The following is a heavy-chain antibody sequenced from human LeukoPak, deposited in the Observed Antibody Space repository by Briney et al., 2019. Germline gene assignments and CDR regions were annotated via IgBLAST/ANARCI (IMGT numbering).Heavy chain of an antibody. V-gene: IGHV1-8*01. J-gene: IGHJ4*02. CDR2: MNSNSGNA. CDR3: GRPLQRGSWTQRALDY. CDR1: GYTFTSYD. D-gene: IGHD3-10*01. Sequence: ASVKVSCTASGYTFTSYDISWVRQATGQGLEWMGWMNSNSGNAGYAQRFQGRVTMTRNNSISTAYMELTSLRSEDTAVYYCGRPLQRGSWTQRALDYWGQGTLVTVSS.